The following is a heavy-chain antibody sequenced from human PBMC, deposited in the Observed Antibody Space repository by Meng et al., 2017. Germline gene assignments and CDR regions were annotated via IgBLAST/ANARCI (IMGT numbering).Heavy chain of an antibody. D-gene: IGHD4/OR15-4a*01. CDR3: ARRGADYGAFDP. V-gene: IGHV4-30-4*01. J-gene: IGHJ5*02. CDR1: GGSISSGHYY. CDR2: IYYSGST. Sequence: QVQLQESGPGLVKPSQTLSLTCTVSGGSISSGHYYWSWISQPPGKGLEWIGYIYYSGSTHYNPSLNSRVIISLDTSKNQFSLKLSSVTAADTAVYYCARRGADYGAFDPWGQGTLVTVSS.